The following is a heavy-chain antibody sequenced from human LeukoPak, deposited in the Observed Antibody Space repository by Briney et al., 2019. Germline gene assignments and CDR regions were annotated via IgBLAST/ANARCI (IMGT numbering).Heavy chain of an antibody. CDR2: ISYDGSNK. V-gene: IGHV3-30-3*01. CDR3: ARLPAYCSSTSCYYDY. D-gene: IGHD2-2*01. CDR1: GFTFSLYA. Sequence: PGGSLRLSCAASGFTFSLYAIHWVRQAPGKGLEWVAVISYDGSNKYYADSVKGRFTISRDNAKNSLFLQMNSLRAEDTAVYYCARLPAYCSSTSCYYDYWGQGTLVTVSS. J-gene: IGHJ4*02.